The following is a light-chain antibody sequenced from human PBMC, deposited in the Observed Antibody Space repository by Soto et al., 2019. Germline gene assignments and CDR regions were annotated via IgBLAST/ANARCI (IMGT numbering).Light chain of an antibody. CDR1: QSVSSSY. V-gene: IGKV3-20*01. CDR3: QQYGSSPLYT. Sequence: EIVLTQSPGTQSLSPGERATLSCRASQSVSSSYLAWYQQKPGQAPRLLIYGASSRATGIPDRFSGSGSGTDFNLTISRLEPEDFAVYYCQQYGSSPLYTFGQGTKLEIK. J-gene: IGKJ2*01. CDR2: GAS.